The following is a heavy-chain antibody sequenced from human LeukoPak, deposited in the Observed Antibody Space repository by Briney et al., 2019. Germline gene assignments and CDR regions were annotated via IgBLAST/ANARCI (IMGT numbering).Heavy chain of an antibody. CDR2: IIPIFGTA. V-gene: IGHV1-69*13. Sequence: SVKVSCKASGGTFSSYAISWVRQAPGQGLEWMGGIIPIFGTANYAQKFQGRVTITADESTSTAYMELSSLRAEDTAVYYCAKDYYDSSGYYSIGYYFDYWGQGTLATVSS. D-gene: IGHD3-22*01. CDR1: GGTFSSYA. CDR3: AKDYYDSSGYYSIGYYFDY. J-gene: IGHJ4*02.